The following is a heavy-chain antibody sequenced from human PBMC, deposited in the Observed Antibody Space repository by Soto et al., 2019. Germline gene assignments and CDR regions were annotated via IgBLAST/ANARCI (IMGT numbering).Heavy chain of an antibody. J-gene: IGHJ3*02. Sequence: GGSLRLSCAASGFTFSSYAMSWVRQAPGKGLEWVSAISGSGGSTYYADSVKGRFTISRDNSKNTLYLQMNSLRAEDTAVYYCAKDSDYDYIWGSYRYTVHAFDIWGQGTMVTVSS. CDR1: GFTFSSYA. CDR3: AKDSDYDYIWGSYRYTVHAFDI. V-gene: IGHV3-23*01. CDR2: ISGSGGST. D-gene: IGHD3-16*02.